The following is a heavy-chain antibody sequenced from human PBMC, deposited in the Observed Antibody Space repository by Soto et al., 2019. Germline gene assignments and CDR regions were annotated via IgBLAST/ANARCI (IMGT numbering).Heavy chain of an antibody. CDR3: AKAGYKGKTRIDY. V-gene: IGHV3-30*18. CDR1: GLTFSSCG. CDR2: ISYAGSNN. J-gene: IGHJ4*02. D-gene: IGHD5-18*01. Sequence: PLRLSCSASGLTFSSCGMHWVRQAPGKGLEGVAGISYAGSNNYYYAYVKGRFTVSRDKSKNTLYLQMNSLRAEDTAVYYCAKAGYKGKTRIDYWGQGTLVTVSS.